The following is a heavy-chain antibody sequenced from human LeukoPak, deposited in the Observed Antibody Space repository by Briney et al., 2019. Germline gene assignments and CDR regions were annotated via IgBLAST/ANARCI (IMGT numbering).Heavy chain of an antibody. CDR3: AREGVYFDY. CDR2: IYYRGST. CDR1: GGSISSYY. J-gene: IGHJ4*02. Sequence: SETLSLTCTVSGGSISSYYWSWIRQPPGKGLEWIGYIYYRGSTNYNPSLKSRVTISVDTSKNHFSLKLSSVTAADTAVYYCAREGVYFDYWGQGTLVTVSS. D-gene: IGHD2-8*01. V-gene: IGHV4-59*01.